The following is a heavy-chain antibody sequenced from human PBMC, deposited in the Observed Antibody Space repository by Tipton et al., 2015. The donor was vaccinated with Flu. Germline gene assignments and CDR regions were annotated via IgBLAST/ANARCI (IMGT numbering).Heavy chain of an antibody. CDR1: GDSIGSNYY. D-gene: IGHD3-10*01. CDR2: ISHTGRT. V-gene: IGHV4-38-2*01. Sequence: LRLSCSVSGDSIGSNYYWGWIRQPPGKGLEWIGCISHTGRTYYNPSLKSRVTISVDTAKNQFSQRLNSVTASDTAVYYCARSTYYYGSGSSDYWGQGTLVTVSS. J-gene: IGHJ4*02. CDR3: ARSTYYYGSGSSDY.